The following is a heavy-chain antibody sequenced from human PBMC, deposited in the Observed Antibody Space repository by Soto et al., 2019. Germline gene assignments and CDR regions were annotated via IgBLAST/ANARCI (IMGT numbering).Heavy chain of an antibody. CDR1: GFTFSSYA. CDR2: MDSSSSYI. CDR3: ARDKPPPYYTGMDV. J-gene: IGHJ6*02. V-gene: IGHV3-21*01. Sequence: EVQLLESGGGLVQPGGSLRLSCAASGFTFSSYAMSWVRQAPGKGLEWVSSMDSSSSYIYYAESVKGRFTISRDNAKKVLYLQTNSLRTEDTAVYYCARDKPPPYYTGMDVWGQGTTVTVSS.